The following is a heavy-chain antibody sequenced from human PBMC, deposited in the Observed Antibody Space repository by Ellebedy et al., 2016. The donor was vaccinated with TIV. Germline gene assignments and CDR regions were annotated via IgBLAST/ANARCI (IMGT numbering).Heavy chain of an antibody. D-gene: IGHD6-13*01. J-gene: IGHJ4*02. V-gene: IGHV1-2*02. CDR2: INPVNGGT. CDR1: GYTFTDYY. CDR3: TGGRPLGAASGSGDY. Sequence: ASVKVSCKASGYTFTDYYLHWVRQAPGQGLEWMGWINPVNGGTNFAQKFQGRVTMTRVTSISTAYMELSSLGSDDTAFYYCTGGRPLGAASGSGDYWGQGTLVTVSS.